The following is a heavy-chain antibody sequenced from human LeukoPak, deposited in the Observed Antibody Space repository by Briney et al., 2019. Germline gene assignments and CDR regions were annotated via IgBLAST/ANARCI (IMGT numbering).Heavy chain of an antibody. CDR3: ARDGGYSTPVEIYYYYGMDV. Sequence: GESLKISCAASGFTFSSYSMNWVRQAPGKGLEWVSSISSSISYMYYADSVKGRFTISRDNAKNSLYLQMNSLRAEDTAVYYCARDGGYSTPVEIYYYYGMDVWGQGTTVTVSS. CDR1: GFTFSSYS. CDR2: ISSSISYM. V-gene: IGHV3-21*01. J-gene: IGHJ6*02. D-gene: IGHD6-13*01.